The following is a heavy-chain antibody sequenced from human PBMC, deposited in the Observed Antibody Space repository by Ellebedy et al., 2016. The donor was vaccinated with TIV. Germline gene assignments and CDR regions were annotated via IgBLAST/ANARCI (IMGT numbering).Heavy chain of an antibody. Sequence: GESLKISCAASGFTFSSYWMSWVRQAPGKGLEWVANINKDGSEKHYVDSVKGRFTISRDNAKNSMYLQVNSLKAEDTAVYYCARDASNRGDLDYWGQGTLVTVSS. CDR3: ARDASNRGDLDY. D-gene: IGHD3-16*01. CDR2: INKDGSEK. V-gene: IGHV3-7*01. CDR1: GFTFSSYW. J-gene: IGHJ4*02.